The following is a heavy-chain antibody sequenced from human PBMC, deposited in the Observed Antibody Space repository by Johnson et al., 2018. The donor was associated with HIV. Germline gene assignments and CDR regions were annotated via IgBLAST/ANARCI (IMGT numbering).Heavy chain of an antibody. CDR1: GFTFSSYG. D-gene: IGHD3-9*01. V-gene: IGHV3-30*02. J-gene: IGHJ3*02. Sequence: QMQLVESGGGVVQPGGSLRLSCAASGFTFSSYGMHWVRQAPGKGLEWVAFIRYDGSNKYYADAVKGRFTISRDNAKNTLYLQRNSLRAEEKAVYYCPVDTEAFDIRGQGTMVTVSS. CDR3: PVDTEAFDI. CDR2: IRYDGSNK.